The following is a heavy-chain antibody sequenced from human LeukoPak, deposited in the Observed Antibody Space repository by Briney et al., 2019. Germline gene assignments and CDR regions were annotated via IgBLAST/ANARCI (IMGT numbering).Heavy chain of an antibody. CDR1: GFTFSGRW. V-gene: IGHV3-30*02. CDR2: IRYDGSIK. Sequence: GGSLRLSCAASGFTFSGRWMSWVRQAPGKGLEWVAFIRYDGSIKYYADSVKGRFTISRDNSKNTLYLQMNSLRAEDTAVYYCAKDSVKVTTVRRVPHYMDVWGKGTTVTISS. J-gene: IGHJ6*03. D-gene: IGHD4-17*01. CDR3: AKDSVKVTTVRRVPHYMDV.